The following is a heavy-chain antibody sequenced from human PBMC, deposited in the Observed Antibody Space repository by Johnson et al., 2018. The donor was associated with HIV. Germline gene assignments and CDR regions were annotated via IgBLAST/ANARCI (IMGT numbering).Heavy chain of an antibody. CDR3: AISPEYSSSWFGAFDI. Sequence: VQLVESGGGVVQPGRSLRLSCAASGFTFDDYAMHWVRQAPGKGLEWVSGISWNSGSIGYAASVKGRFTISRDNAKNSLYLQMNSLRAEDTAVYYCAISPEYSSSWFGAFDIWGQGTMVTVSS. V-gene: IGHV3-9*01. CDR2: ISWNSGSI. J-gene: IGHJ3*02. CDR1: GFTFDDYA. D-gene: IGHD6-13*01.